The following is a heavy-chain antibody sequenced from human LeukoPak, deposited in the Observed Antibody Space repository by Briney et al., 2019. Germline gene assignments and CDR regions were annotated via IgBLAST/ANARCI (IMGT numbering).Heavy chain of an antibody. CDR3: AKEPSV. CDR1: GGSISNYY. Sequence: PSETLSLTCTVSGGSISNYYWSWIRQPPGKGLEWIGYIYYSGSTNYSPSLESRVFMSVDTSKNQFSLRLTSVTVADTAVYYCAKEPSVWGQGILVTVSS. V-gene: IGHV4-59*01. CDR2: IYYSGST. J-gene: IGHJ4*02.